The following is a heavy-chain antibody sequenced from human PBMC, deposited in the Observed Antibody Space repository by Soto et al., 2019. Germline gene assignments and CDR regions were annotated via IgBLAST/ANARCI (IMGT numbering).Heavy chain of an antibody. CDR3: ARSDYDFWSGPLY. Sequence: GGSLRLSCAASGFTFSSYGMHWVRQAPGKGLEWVAVIWYDGSNKYYVDSVKGRFTISRDNSKNTLYLQMNSLRAEDTAVYYCARSDYDFWSGPLYWGQGTLVTVSS. CDR2: IWYDGSNK. V-gene: IGHV3-33*01. CDR1: GFTFSSYG. D-gene: IGHD3-3*01. J-gene: IGHJ4*02.